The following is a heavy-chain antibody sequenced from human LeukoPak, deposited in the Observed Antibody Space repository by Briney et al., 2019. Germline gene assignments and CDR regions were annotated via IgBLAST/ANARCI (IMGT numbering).Heavy chain of an antibody. CDR1: GGSISSSSYY. CDR3: ARQIGAGRWSFDY. Sequence: NPPETLSLTCTVSGGSISSSSYYWGWIRQPPGKGLEWIGSINYSGGTYYNPSLKSRVTISIDTSENQFSLKLASVTAADTAVYYCARQIGAGRWSFDYWGQGTLVTVSS. J-gene: IGHJ4*02. V-gene: IGHV4-39*01. D-gene: IGHD4-23*01. CDR2: INYSGGT.